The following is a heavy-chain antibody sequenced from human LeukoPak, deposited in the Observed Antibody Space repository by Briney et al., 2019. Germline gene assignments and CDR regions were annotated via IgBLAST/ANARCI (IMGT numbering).Heavy chain of an antibody. Sequence: PGGSLRLSCAASGFTYSSYNMNWVRQAPGKGLEWVAVISHDGTNINYADSVKGRFTISRDNSKNTLYLQMNSLRAEDTAVYYCAKGFSYGSLDYWGQGTLVTVSS. CDR2: ISHDGTNI. CDR3: AKGFSYGSLDY. CDR1: GFTYSSYN. D-gene: IGHD5-18*01. V-gene: IGHV3-30*18. J-gene: IGHJ4*02.